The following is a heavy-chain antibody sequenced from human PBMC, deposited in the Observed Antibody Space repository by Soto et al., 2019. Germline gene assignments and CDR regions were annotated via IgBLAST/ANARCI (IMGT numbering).Heavy chain of an antibody. CDR1: GGSISSGGYS. V-gene: IGHV4-30-2*01. Sequence: QLQLQESGSGLVKPSQTLSLTCAVSGGSISSGGYSWSWIRQPPGKGLEWIGYIYHSGSTYYNPSLKSRVTISVDRSKNQFSLKLSSVTAADTAVYYCVRGVAVVVTAYFDYWGQGTLVTVSS. CDR3: VRGVAVVVTAYFDY. J-gene: IGHJ4*02. CDR2: IYHSGST. D-gene: IGHD2-21*02.